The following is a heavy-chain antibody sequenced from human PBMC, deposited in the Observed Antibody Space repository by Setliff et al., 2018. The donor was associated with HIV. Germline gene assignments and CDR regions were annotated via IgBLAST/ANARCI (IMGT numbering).Heavy chain of an antibody. Sequence: ASVKVSCKASGYRFNTYGISWVRQAPGQGLEWMGWISPYNGDTRFAQSLQGRVTLTTDTSTNTAYMEMRTLRFDDTAVYFCVRGVTRDISGYYRDEYFQHWGQGTPVTVSS. CDR2: ISPYNGDT. D-gene: IGHD3-22*01. CDR3: VRGVTRDISGYYRDEYFQH. CDR1: GYRFNTYG. J-gene: IGHJ1*01. V-gene: IGHV1-18*01.